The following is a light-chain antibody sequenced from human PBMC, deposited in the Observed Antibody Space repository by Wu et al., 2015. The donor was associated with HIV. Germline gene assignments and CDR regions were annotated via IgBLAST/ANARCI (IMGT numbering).Light chain of an antibody. Sequence: EIVMTQSPATLSVSPGERATLSCRASQRISSSLAWYQHRPGQAPRLLIYGASTRATGIPARFSGSGSGTDFTLTISRLGPEDFAVYYCQHYDASPYSFGQGTKLEIK. CDR2: GAS. CDR1: QRISSS. CDR3: QHYDASPYS. V-gene: IGKV3-15*01. J-gene: IGKJ2*03.